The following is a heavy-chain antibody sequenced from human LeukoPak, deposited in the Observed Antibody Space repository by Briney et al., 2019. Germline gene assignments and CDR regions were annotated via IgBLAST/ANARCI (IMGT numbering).Heavy chain of an antibody. J-gene: IGHJ4*02. CDR2: IKEDGSET. D-gene: IGHD6-13*01. CDR3: ARVGFSSTWYTVDY. Sequence: GGSLRLPCAASGFIFKKYWMNWVRQVPGKGLECLANIKEDGSETYYADSVKGRFTISRDNPKNLLFLQINSLRVEDTAVYYCARVGFSSTWYTVDYWGQGTLVTVSS. V-gene: IGHV3-7*01. CDR1: GFIFKKYW.